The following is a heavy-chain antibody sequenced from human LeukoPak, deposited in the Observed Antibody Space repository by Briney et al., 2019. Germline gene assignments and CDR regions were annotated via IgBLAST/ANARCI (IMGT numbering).Heavy chain of an antibody. V-gene: IGHV4-30-2*01. CDR1: GGSISSGGYY. CDR3: ARGDEYYYYMDV. CDR2: IYPSGGT. Sequence: SETLSLTCTVSGGSISSGGYYWSWIRQPPGRGLEWIGYIYPSGGTYYNPSLKSRVTISVDRSKNQFSLKLSSVTAADTAVYYCARGDEYYYYMDVWGKGTTVTVSS. J-gene: IGHJ6*03.